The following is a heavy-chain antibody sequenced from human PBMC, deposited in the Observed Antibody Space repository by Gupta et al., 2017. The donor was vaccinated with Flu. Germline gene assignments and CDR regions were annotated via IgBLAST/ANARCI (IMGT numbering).Heavy chain of an antibody. CDR1: GGSFSGYY. CDR2: INHSGST. J-gene: IGHJ4*02. V-gene: IGHV4-34*01. Sequence: QVQLQQWGAGLLKPSETLSLTCAVYGGSFSGYYWSWIRQPPGKGLEWIGEINHSGSTNYNPSLKRRVTISVDTSKNQFSRKLSSVTAAETAVYDCARGSDYDILTGYLHYFDYGGQGTMVTVSS. CDR3: ARGSDYDILTGYLHYFDY. D-gene: IGHD3-9*01.